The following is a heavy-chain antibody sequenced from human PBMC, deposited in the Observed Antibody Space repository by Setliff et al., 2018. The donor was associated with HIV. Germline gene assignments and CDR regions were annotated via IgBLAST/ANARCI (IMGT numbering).Heavy chain of an antibody. CDR2: IYISGST. CDR3: ARGVNFDY. CDR1: GGSMSSHY. D-gene: IGHD3-3*01. J-gene: IGHJ4*02. Sequence: KPSETLSLTCTVSGGSMSSHYWSWIRQPPGKGLEFIGYIYISGSTNYNPSLKSRVTISVDTSQNQFSLKVGSVTAADTAIYYCARGVNFDYWGQGTQVTVSS. V-gene: IGHV4-59*11.